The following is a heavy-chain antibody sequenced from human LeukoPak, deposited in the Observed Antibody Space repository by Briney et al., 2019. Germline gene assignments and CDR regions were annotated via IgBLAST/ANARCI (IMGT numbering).Heavy chain of an antibody. CDR3: AREGSSSWYLPSPDV. CDR1: GDSISSYY. Sequence: SETLSLTCSVSGDSISSYYWSWIRQPPGKGLEWIGYIYYSGSTDYNPSLKSRVTISVDTSKNQFSLKLSSVTAADTAVYYCAREGSSSWYLPSPDVWGKGTTVTISS. CDR2: IYYSGST. D-gene: IGHD6-13*01. J-gene: IGHJ6*04. V-gene: IGHV4-59*01.